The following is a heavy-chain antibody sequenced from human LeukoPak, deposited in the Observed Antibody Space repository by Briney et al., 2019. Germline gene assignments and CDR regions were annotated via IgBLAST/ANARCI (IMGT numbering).Heavy chain of an antibody. J-gene: IGHJ6*03. V-gene: IGHV1-18*01. Sequence: ASVKVSCKASGYTFTSYGISWVRQAPGQGLEWMGWISTYNGNTNYAQKLQGRVTKTIDTSTSTAYMELKSLRSDDTAVYYCARDLHRVVVRGVPHYYYYMDVWGKGTTVTISS. CDR1: GYTFTSYG. CDR2: ISTYNGNT. CDR3: ARDLHRVVVRGVPHYYYYMDV. D-gene: IGHD3-10*01.